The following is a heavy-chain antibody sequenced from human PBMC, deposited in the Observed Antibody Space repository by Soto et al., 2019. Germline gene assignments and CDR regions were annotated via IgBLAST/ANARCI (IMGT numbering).Heavy chain of an antibody. CDR1: GGSISSSIYY. J-gene: IGHJ6*02. D-gene: IGHD3-10*01. CDR3: ARGRKNTYGSGRRGYYYYGMDV. CDR2: IYYSGST. V-gene: IGHV4-39*01. Sequence: PSETLSLTCTVSGGSISSSIYYWGWIRQPPGKGLEWIGSIYYSGSTYYNPSLKSRVTISVDTSENQFSLKLSSVTAADTAVYYCARGRKNTYGSGRRGYYYYGMDVWGQATTVTVSS.